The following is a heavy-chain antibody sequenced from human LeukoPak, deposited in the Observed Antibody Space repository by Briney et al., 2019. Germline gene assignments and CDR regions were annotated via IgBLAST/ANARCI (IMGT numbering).Heavy chain of an antibody. J-gene: IGHJ4*02. CDR2: ISGSGGST. CDR3: ATSEGLTMVRGFDY. D-gene: IGHD3-10*01. Sequence: GGSLRLSCAASGFTFSSYAMSWVRQAPGKGLEWVSAISGSGGSTYYADSVKGRFTISRDNSKNTLYLQMNSLRAEDTAVYYGATSEGLTMVRGFDYWGQATLVTVSS. V-gene: IGHV3-23*01. CDR1: GFTFSSYA.